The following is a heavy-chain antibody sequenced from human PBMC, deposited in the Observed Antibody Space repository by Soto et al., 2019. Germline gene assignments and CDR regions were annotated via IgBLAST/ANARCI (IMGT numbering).Heavy chain of an antibody. J-gene: IGHJ4*02. V-gene: IGHV4-34*01. CDR2: INHSGST. CDR3: ASRVATEQELC. D-gene: IGHD5-12*01. Sequence: QVQLQQWGAGLLKPSETLSLTRAVYGGSFSGYYWSWIRQPPGKGLEWIGEINHSGSTNYNPSLKSRVTISVDTSKNQFSLKLSSVTAADTAVYYCASRVATEQELCWGQGTLVTVSS. CDR1: GGSFSGYY.